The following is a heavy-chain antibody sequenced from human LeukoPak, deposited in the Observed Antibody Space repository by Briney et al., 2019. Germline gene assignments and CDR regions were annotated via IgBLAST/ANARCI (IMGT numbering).Heavy chain of an antibody. CDR3: ARDHGYQLLSWFDT. CDR2: IKQDGSEK. CDR1: GFTFSNYW. J-gene: IGHJ5*02. D-gene: IGHD2-2*01. V-gene: IGHV3-7*01. Sequence: GGSLRLSCAASGFTFSNYWLTWVRQAPGQGLEWVANIKQDGSEKYYVDSVKGRFTISRDNAKKALYLQMDSLRAEDTAVYYCARDHGYQLLSWFDTWGQGTLVTVSS.